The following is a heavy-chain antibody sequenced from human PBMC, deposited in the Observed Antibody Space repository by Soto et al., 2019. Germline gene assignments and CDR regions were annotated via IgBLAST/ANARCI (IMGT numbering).Heavy chain of an antibody. D-gene: IGHD6-13*01. Sequence: QVTWKESGPVLVKPTETLTLTCTVSGFSLSNARMGVSWIRQPPGKALEWLAHIFSNDEKSYSPSLKSRLTTSNHTSKGQVVLTMTTLDPVDTTTYYCAQMSNIAAAGTLSACWGQVTLVTVSS. CDR1: GFSLSNARMG. CDR3: AQMSNIAAAGTLSAC. CDR2: IFSNDEK. J-gene: IGHJ1*01. V-gene: IGHV2-26*01.